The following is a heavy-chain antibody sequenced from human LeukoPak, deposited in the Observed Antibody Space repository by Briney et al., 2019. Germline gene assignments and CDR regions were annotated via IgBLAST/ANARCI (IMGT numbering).Heavy chain of an antibody. CDR1: GFIFSNSD. CDR3: ATYQTYSGY. V-gene: IGHV3-13*01. J-gene: IGHJ4*02. D-gene: IGHD5-12*01. Sequence: GGSLRLSCAASGFIFSNSDMHWVRQVTGNSPEWVSAIGTAGDTYYPGSVKGRFTISRDNSKNTLYLQMSSLTAEDTALYYCATYQTYSGYWGQGTLVTVSS. CDR2: IGTAGDT.